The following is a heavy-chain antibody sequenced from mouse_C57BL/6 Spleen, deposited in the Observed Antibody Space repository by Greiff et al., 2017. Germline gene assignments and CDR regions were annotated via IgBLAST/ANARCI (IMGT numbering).Heavy chain of an antibody. J-gene: IGHJ1*03. V-gene: IGHV1-69*01. CDR3: ARSIYYYGSSYSWYFDV. Sequence: QVQLQQPGAELVMPGASVKLSCKASGYTFTSYWMHWVKQRPGQGLEWIGEIDPSDSYTNYNQKFKGKSTLTVDKSSSTAYMQLSSLTSEDSAVYYCARSIYYYGSSYSWYFDVWGTGTTVTVSS. D-gene: IGHD1-1*01. CDR1: GYTFTSYW. CDR2: IDPSDSYT.